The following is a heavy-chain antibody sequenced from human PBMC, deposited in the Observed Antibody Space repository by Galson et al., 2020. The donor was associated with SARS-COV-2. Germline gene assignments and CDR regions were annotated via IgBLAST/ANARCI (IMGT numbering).Heavy chain of an antibody. D-gene: IGHD2-21*01. CDR2: INPSGAIT. CDR3: AREWGDINSSVFDY. CDR1: GYTFISFY. Sequence: ASVKVSCKASGYTFISFYIHWVRQAPGQGLEWMGVINPSGAITSYAQKLRGRVTVTRDMSTQTVYMELSSLTSEDTAVYYCAREWGDINSSVFDYWGQGSLVVVSS. V-gene: IGHV1-46*04. J-gene: IGHJ4*02.